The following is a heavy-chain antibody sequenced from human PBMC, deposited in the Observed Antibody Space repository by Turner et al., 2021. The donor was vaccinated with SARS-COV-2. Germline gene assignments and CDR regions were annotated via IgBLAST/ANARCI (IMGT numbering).Heavy chain of an antibody. J-gene: IGHJ6*02. CDR2: ISDDGSNK. D-gene: IGHD2-21*02. CDR3: ARDHWGNVVVVTANHYYYGMDV. V-gene: IGHV3-30-3*01. CDR1: GFTFSSYA. Sequence: QVQLVESGGGVVQPGRSLRLSCAASGFTFSSYAMPWVRQAPGKGLEWVAVISDDGSNKYDAAYVKGRFTISRDNSKNTLYLQMNSLRGEDTAVYYCARDHWGNVVVVTANHYYYGMDVWGQGTTVTVSS.